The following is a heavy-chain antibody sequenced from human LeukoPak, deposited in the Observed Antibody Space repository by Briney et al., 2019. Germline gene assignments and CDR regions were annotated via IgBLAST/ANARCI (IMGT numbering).Heavy chain of an antibody. CDR1: GGSISSYY. CDR3: ARAPYYDFWIQGWFDP. Sequence: SETLSLTCTVSGGSISSYYWSWIRQPPGKGLEWIGYIYYSGSTNYNPSLKSRVTISVDTSKNQFSLKLSSVTAADTAVYYCARAPYYDFWIQGWFDPWGQGTLVTVSS. CDR2: IYYSGST. D-gene: IGHD3-3*01. J-gene: IGHJ5*02. V-gene: IGHV4-59*01.